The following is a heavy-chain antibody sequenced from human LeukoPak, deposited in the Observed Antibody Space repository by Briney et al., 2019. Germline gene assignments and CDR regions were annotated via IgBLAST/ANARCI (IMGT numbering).Heavy chain of an antibody. CDR2: VSGSGT. D-gene: IGHD5-12*01. Sequence: GGSLRLSCAASGFTFSSYAMNWVRQAPGKGLEWVSVVSGSGTYYADSMKGRFTISRDNSKNTLYLQMDSLRVEDTALYYCAKDRVGGYRVFDDWGQGTLVTVSS. J-gene: IGHJ4*02. CDR1: GFTFSSYA. V-gene: IGHV3-23*01. CDR3: AKDRVGGYRVFDD.